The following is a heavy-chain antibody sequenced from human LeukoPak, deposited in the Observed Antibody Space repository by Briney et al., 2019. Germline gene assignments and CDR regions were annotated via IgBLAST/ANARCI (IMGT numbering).Heavy chain of an antibody. CDR1: GYTFTGYY. D-gene: IGHD3-9*01. J-gene: IGHJ6*02. Sequence: ASVKVSCKASGYTFTGYYMHWVRQAPGQGLEWMGWINPNSGGTNYAQKFQGRVTMTRDTSISTAYMELSRLRSEDTAVYYCAMGGYYDILTGPQDYGMDVWGQGTTVTVSS. CDR2: INPNSGGT. CDR3: AMGGYYDILTGPQDYGMDV. V-gene: IGHV1-2*02.